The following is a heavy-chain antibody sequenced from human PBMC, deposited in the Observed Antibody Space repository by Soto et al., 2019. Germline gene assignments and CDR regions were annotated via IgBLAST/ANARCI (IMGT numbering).Heavy chain of an antibody. CDR1: GGSFCYNTYD. Sequence: ETLSLTCSVPGGSFCYNTYDWSGIRQPPGKRLEWIGYVYYSGTTNYNPSLKSRVTISVDLSKNRFSLRLSSVPTADTALYYCARTTALTQTLQSSYFFDYWGQRTLVTVSS. CDR3: ARTTALTQTLQSSYFFDY. V-gene: IGHV4-61*01. J-gene: IGHJ4*02. CDR2: VYYSGTT. D-gene: IGHD4-17*01.